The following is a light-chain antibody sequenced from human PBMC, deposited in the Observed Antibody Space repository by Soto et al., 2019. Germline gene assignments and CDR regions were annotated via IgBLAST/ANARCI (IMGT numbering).Light chain of an antibody. J-gene: IGLJ2*01. CDR1: SGYSDYK. CDR2: VGTGGIVG. V-gene: IGLV9-49*01. CDR3: GADHGSGSNFAEV. Sequence: QSVLTQPPSASASLGDSVTLTCTRSSGYSDYKVDWYQQRLGKAPPIVMRVGTGGIVGCKGDGIPDRFSVLGSGLNRYLTIKNIQEEDESDYHCGADHGSGSNFAEVFGGGTKVTVL.